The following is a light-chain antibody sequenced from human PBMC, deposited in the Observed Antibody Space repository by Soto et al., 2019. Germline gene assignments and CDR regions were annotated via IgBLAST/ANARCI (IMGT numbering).Light chain of an antibody. Sequence: EIVLTQSPVTLSLSPGERATLSCRASQSVFSSLAWYQQKPGQAPRLLIYDASTRATAIPARFRGSGSGTDFTLTISSLEPEDFAVYSCHQRSNWPLTFGGGTKVEVK. J-gene: IGKJ4*01. CDR2: DAS. V-gene: IGKV3-11*01. CDR1: QSVFSS. CDR3: HQRSNWPLT.